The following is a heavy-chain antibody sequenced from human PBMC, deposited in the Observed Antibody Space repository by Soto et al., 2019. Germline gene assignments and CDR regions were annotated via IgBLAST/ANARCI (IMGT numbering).Heavy chain of an antibody. Sequence: ASVKVSCKASGHTFTSYDINWVRQATGHGLEWMGWINPNSGNIGYAQKFQGRVTMTRDTAIRTAYMEVSRLRSDDTAVYYCARGRASRSYYLLDYWGQGTLVTVSS. CDR2: INPNSGNI. CDR1: GHTFTSYD. D-gene: IGHD3-10*01. V-gene: IGHV1-8*01. J-gene: IGHJ4*02. CDR3: ARGRASRSYYLLDY.